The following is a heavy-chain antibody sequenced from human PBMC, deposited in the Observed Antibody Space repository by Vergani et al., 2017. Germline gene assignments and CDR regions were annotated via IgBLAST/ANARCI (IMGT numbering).Heavy chain of an antibody. Sequence: QVQLQESGPGLVKPSETLSLTCTVSGGSVSSGSYYWSWIRQPAGKGLEWIGYIYHSGSTYYNPSLKSRVTISVDTSKNQFSLKLSSVTAADTAVYYCARHQHYDFWSGYYMDDAFDIWGQGTMVTVSS. CDR1: GGSVSSGSYY. CDR2: IYHSGST. J-gene: IGHJ3*02. D-gene: IGHD3-3*01. V-gene: IGHV4-61*10. CDR3: ARHQHYDFWSGYYMDDAFDI.